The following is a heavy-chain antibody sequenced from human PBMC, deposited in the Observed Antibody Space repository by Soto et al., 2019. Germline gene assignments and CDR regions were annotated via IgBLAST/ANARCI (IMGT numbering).Heavy chain of an antibody. CDR2: INAGNSNT. Sequence: ASVKVSCKASGYTFTSYAMHWVRQAPGQRLEWMGWINAGNSNTKYSQKFQGRVTITKNTSASTAYMELSSLRSEDTAVYYCARGPLQNWFDPWGQGTLVPSPQ. CDR3: ARGPLQNWFDP. CDR1: GYTFTSYA. V-gene: IGHV1-3*01. J-gene: IGHJ5*02.